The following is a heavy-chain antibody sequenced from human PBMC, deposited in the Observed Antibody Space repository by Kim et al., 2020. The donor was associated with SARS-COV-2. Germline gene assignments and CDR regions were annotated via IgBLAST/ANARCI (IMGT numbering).Heavy chain of an antibody. CDR1: GFTFSNYW. CDR2: INSDGSST. J-gene: IGHJ4*02. Sequence: GGSLRLSCAASGFTFSNYWMHWVRQAPGKGLVWVSRINSDGSSTSYADSVKGRFTISRDNAKNTLYLQMNSLRAEDTAVYYCARHAYSSGWWYFDYWGQGTLVTVSS. D-gene: IGHD6-19*01. CDR3: ARHAYSSGWWYFDY. V-gene: IGHV3-74*01.